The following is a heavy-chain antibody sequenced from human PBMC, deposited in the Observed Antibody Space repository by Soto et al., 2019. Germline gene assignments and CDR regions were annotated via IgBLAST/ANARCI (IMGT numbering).Heavy chain of an antibody. CDR3: VRASIVDPTLDHYFDN. Sequence: WGSLRLSCAASGFTVSSNYMSWVRQAPGKGLEWVSVIYICGSAHYADSVKGRFTISRYSSKNTLYLQMNSLTAEDTAVYYCVRASIVDPTLDHYFDNRDKRTLVIESS. D-gene: IGHD1-26*01. CDR2: IYICGSA. V-gene: IGHV3-53*01. J-gene: IGHJ4*01. CDR1: GFTVSSNY.